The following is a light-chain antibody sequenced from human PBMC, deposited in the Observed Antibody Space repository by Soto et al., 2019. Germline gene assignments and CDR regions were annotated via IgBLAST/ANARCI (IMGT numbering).Light chain of an antibody. V-gene: IGKV3-20*01. J-gene: IGKJ1*01. Sequence: EVVLTQSPGTLSLSPGERATLSCRASQSVRSTYLAWYQQKPGQAPRLLIYGASRRATGIPDRFSGRGSGKEFTLTISKLDPEDFAVYYCQQDSSSLWTFGQGTKVEIK. CDR2: GAS. CDR1: QSVRSTY. CDR3: QQDSSSLWT.